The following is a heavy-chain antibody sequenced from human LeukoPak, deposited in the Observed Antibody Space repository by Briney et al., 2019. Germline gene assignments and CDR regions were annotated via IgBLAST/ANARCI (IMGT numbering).Heavy chain of an antibody. CDR3: ARMLLAVVPAASYYYMDV. CDR2: IYYSGST. CDR1: GDSISSYY. Sequence: SETLSLTCTVSGDSISSYYWSWIRQPPGKGLEWIGYIYYSGSTYYNPSLKSRVTMSVDTSKNQFSLKLSSVTAAGTAVYYCARMLLAVVPAASYYYMDVWGKGTTVTDSS. D-gene: IGHD2-2*01. V-gene: IGHV4-59*12. J-gene: IGHJ6*03.